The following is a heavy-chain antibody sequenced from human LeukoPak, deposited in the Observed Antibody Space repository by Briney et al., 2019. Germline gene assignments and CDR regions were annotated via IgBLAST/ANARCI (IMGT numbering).Heavy chain of an antibody. Sequence: SETLSPTCAVYGGSFSGYYWSWIRQPPGKGLEWIGEINHSGSTNYNPSLKSRVTISVDTSKNQFSLKLSSVTAADTAVYYCAGVGTYSYGYDADYWGQGTLVTVSS. CDR3: AGVGTYSYGYDADY. J-gene: IGHJ4*02. CDR2: INHSGST. CDR1: GGSFSGYY. V-gene: IGHV4-34*01. D-gene: IGHD5-18*01.